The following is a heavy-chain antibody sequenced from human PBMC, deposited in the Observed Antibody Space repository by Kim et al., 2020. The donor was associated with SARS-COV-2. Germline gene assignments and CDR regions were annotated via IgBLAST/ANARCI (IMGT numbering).Heavy chain of an antibody. D-gene: IGHD3-3*01. CDR3: ARLVGITIFVRESNWFDP. Sequence: SETLSLTCTVSGGSISSSSYYWVWIRQPPGKGLEWIGSIYYSGSTYYNPSLKSRVTISVDTSKNQFSLKLSSVTAADTTVYYCARLVGITIFVRESNWFDPWGQGTLVTVSS. V-gene: IGHV4-39*01. CDR1: GGSISSSSYY. CDR2: IYYSGST. J-gene: IGHJ5*02.